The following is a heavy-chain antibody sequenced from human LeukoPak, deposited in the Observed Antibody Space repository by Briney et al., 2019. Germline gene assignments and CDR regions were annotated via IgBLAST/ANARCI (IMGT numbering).Heavy chain of an antibody. J-gene: IGHJ4*02. Sequence: PGGSLRLSCAVSGFTFSSYAMHWVRQAPGKGLEWVAVISYDGSNKYYADSVKGRFTISRDNSKNTLYLQMNSLRAEDTAVYYCARGRPLVVVITDIDYWGQGTLVTVSS. D-gene: IGHD3-22*01. CDR2: ISYDGSNK. CDR3: ARGRPLVVVITDIDY. CDR1: GFTFSSYA. V-gene: IGHV3-30-3*01.